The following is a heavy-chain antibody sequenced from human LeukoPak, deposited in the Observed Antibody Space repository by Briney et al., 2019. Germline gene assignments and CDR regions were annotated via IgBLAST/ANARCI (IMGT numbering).Heavy chain of an antibody. CDR3: ARVSSGWYLNYYYYYMDV. Sequence: GGSLRLSCGASGFTFSSYWMSWVRQAPGKGLEWVANIKQDGSEKYYVDSVKGRFTISRDNAKNSLYLQMNSLRAEDTAVYYCARVSSGWYLNYYYYYMDVWGKGTTVTVSS. J-gene: IGHJ6*03. CDR1: GFTFSSYW. V-gene: IGHV3-7*01. CDR2: IKQDGSEK. D-gene: IGHD6-19*01.